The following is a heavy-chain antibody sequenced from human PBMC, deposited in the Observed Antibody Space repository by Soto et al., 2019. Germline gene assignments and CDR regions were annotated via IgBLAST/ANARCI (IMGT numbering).Heavy chain of an antibody. J-gene: IGHJ6*02. Sequence: GASVKVSCKASGYTFTSYYMHWVRQAPGQGLEWMGIINPSGGSTSYAQKFQGRVTMTRDTSTSTVYMELGSLRSEDTAVYYCARKQDVDTAMVINNGTDVWGQGTTVTVSS. CDR3: ARKQDVDTAMVINNGTDV. D-gene: IGHD5-18*01. V-gene: IGHV1-46*01. CDR2: INPSGGST. CDR1: GYTFTSYY.